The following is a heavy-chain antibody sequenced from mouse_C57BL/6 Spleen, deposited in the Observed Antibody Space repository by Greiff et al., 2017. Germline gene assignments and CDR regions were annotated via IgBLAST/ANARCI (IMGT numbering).Heavy chain of an antibody. D-gene: IGHD2-2*01. CDR3: ANPTMVSYAMDY. CDR1: GYAFSSYW. J-gene: IGHJ4*01. Sequence: QVQLQQSGAELVKPGASVKISCKASGYAFSSYWMNWVKQRPGKGLEWIGQIYPGDGDTNYNGKFKGKATLTADKSSSTAYMQPRSLTSGDSAVYFGANPTMVSYAMDYWGKGTSVTVSS. CDR2: IYPGDGDT. V-gene: IGHV1-80*01.